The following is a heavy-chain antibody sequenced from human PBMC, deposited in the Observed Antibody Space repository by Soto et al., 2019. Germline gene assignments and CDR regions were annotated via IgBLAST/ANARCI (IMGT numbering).Heavy chain of an antibody. D-gene: IGHD4-4*01. CDR3: ARGMTTVTTIDY. V-gene: IGHV4-34*01. J-gene: IGHJ4*02. CDR1: GGSFSDYS. Sequence: PSETLSLTCAVYGGSFSDYSWTWIRQPPGRGLEWIGEINHSGSTYYNPSLKSRVTISVDRSKNQFSLKLSSVTAADTAVYYCARGMTTVTTIDYWGQGNLVTVSS. CDR2: INHSGST.